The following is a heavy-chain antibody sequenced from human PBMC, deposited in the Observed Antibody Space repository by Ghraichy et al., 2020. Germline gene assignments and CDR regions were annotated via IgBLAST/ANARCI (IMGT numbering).Heavy chain of an antibody. V-gene: IGHV4-34*01. Sequence: ETLSLTCAVYGGSFSGYYWSWIRQPPGKGLEWIGEINHSGSTNYNPSLKSRVTISVDTSKNQFSLKLSSVTAADTAVYYCARGHIVVVTAGIPYGMDVWGQGTTVTVSS. J-gene: IGHJ6*02. CDR1: GGSFSGYY. CDR3: ARGHIVVVTAGIPYGMDV. CDR2: INHSGST. D-gene: IGHD2-21*02.